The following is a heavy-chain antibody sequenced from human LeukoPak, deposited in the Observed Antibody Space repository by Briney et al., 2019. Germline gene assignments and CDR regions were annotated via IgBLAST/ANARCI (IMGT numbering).Heavy chain of an antibody. D-gene: IGHD6-19*01. V-gene: IGHV3-23*01. CDR3: AKLKQWQPQRYFFEY. Sequence: GGSLRLSGAASGFTFGSYAMSWVRQAPGKGLEWVSTFSGTSTNSYADAVKGRVTISRDNSKNTLYLQMNSLRAEDTAVYYCAKLKQWQPQRYFFEYWGQGALVTVAS. J-gene: IGHJ4*02. CDR2: FSGTSTN. CDR1: GFTFGSYA.